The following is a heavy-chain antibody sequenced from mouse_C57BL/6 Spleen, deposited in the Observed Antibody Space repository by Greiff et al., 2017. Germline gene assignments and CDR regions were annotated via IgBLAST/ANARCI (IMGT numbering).Heavy chain of an antibody. CDR2: IRSKSNNYAT. Sequence: EVQGVESGGGLVQPKGSLKLSCAASGFSFNTYAMNWVRQAPGKGLEWVARIRSKSNNYATYYADSVKDRFTISRDDSESMLYLQMNNLKTEDTAMYYCVRQNWAMDYWGQGTSVTVSS. J-gene: IGHJ4*01. D-gene: IGHD4-1*01. CDR1: GFSFNTYA. CDR3: VRQNWAMDY. V-gene: IGHV10-1*01.